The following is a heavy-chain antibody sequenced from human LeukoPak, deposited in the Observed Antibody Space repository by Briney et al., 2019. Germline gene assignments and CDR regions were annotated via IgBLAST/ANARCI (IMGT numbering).Heavy chain of an antibody. CDR2: IYYSGST. V-gene: IGHV4-59*08. CDR3: ARHVRAVAGTAGSAFDI. Sequence: SETLSLTCTVSGGSISSYYWSWIRQPPGKGLEWIGYIYYSGSTNYNPSLKSRVTISVDTSKNQFSLKLSSVTAADTAVYYCARHVRAVAGTAGSAFDIWGQGTMVTVSS. D-gene: IGHD6-19*01. J-gene: IGHJ3*02. CDR1: GGSISSYY.